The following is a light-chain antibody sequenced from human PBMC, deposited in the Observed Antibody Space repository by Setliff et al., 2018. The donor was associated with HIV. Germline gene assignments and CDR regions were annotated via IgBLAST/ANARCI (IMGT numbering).Light chain of an antibody. J-gene: IGLJ1*01. CDR2: DVS. CDR3: SSYTSTSTPYV. V-gene: IGLV2-14*03. CDR1: SSDVGAYYY. Sequence: QSVLTQPASVSGSPGQSVTISCTGTSSDVGAYYYVSWYQQHPAKAPKLILYDVSNRPSGVSNRFSGPKSGNTAPLTISGLQAEDEADYYCSSYTSTSTPYVFGTGTKVTVL.